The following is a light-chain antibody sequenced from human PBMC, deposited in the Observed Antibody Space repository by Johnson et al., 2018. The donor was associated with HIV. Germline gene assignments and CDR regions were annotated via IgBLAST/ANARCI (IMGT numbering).Light chain of an antibody. V-gene: IGLV1-51*01. CDR2: DNN. Sequence: QSVLTQPPSVSAAPGQKVTISCSGSSSNIGNNYVSWYQQLPGTAPKLLIYDNNKRPSGIPGRFSGSKSGTSATLDITGLQTGDEADYYCGTWGGVFGTGTKVTVL. CDR1: SSNIGNNY. CDR3: GTWGGV. J-gene: IGLJ1*01.